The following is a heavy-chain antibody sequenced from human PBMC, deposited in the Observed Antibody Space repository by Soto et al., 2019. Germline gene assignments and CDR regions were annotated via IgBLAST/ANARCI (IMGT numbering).Heavy chain of an antibody. V-gene: IGHV3-33*01. CDR3: ARDRSYGGNSPYFDY. J-gene: IGHJ4*02. Sequence: QVQLVESGGGVVQPGRSLRLSCAASGFTFSSHAMHWVRQTPGKGLEWVAIIWFEGSNQYYADSVKGRFTISRDNSNNTLYLQMNSLRAEDTGVYYCARDRSYGGNSPYFDYWGQGILVTVSS. CDR2: IWFEGSNQ. CDR1: GFTFSSHA. D-gene: IGHD4-17*01.